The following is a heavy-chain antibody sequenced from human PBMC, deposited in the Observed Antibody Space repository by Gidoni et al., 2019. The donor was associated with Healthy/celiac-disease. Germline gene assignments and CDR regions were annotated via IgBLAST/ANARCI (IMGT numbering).Heavy chain of an antibody. CDR1: GFTFRSYS. D-gene: IGHD6-19*01. CDR2: ISSSSSYI. Sequence: EVQLVESGGGLVKPGGSLRLSCAASGFTFRSYSMNWVRQAPGNGLEWVSSISSSSSYIYYADSVKGRFTISRDNAKNSLYLQMNSLRAEDTAVYYCARVGSSGWYFYFDYWGQGTLVTVSS. J-gene: IGHJ4*02. V-gene: IGHV3-21*01. CDR3: ARVGSSGWYFYFDY.